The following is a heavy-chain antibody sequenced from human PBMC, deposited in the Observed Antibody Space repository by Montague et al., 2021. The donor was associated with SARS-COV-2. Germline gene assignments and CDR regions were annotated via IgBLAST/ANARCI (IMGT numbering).Heavy chain of an antibody. D-gene: IGHD3-10*01. Sequence: TLSLTCTVSGGSISSGGFYWTWIRQHPGKGLEWIGYIYYSGITYYNPSLKSRVSISLDRSKNQFSLNVRSVTAADTAVYYCARGARMVQGAGNWFDPWGQGTLVTVS. V-gene: IGHV4-31*03. CDR3: ARGARMVQGAGNWFDP. CDR2: IYYSGIT. CDR1: GGSISSGGFY. J-gene: IGHJ5*02.